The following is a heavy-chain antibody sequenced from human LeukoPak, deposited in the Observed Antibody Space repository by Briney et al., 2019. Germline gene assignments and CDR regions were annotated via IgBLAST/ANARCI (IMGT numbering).Heavy chain of an antibody. CDR1: GYSISSGYY. D-gene: IGHD6-13*01. V-gene: IGHV4-38-2*02. CDR2: IYHSGST. Sequence: PSETLSLTCTVSGYSISSGYYWGWIRQPPGKGLQWIGSIYHSGSTYCNPSLKSRVTISVDTSKNQFSLRLSSVTAADTAVYYCARVLTFAGIAAAAHFDYWGQGTLVTVSS. J-gene: IGHJ4*02. CDR3: ARVLTFAGIAAAAHFDY.